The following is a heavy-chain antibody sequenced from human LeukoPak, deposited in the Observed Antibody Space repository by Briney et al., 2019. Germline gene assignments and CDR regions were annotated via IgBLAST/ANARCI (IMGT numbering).Heavy chain of an antibody. CDR2: INYSEST. Sequence: PSETLSLTCTVSGASIRSYYWSWIRQPPGKALEWIGYINYSESTNYNPSLKSRVTMSVDTSKKQFSLRLTSVTAADTAVYYCARADSDYYFDYWGQGTLVTVSS. V-gene: IGHV4-59*01. J-gene: IGHJ4*02. D-gene: IGHD3-22*01. CDR3: ARADSDYYFDY. CDR1: GASIRSYY.